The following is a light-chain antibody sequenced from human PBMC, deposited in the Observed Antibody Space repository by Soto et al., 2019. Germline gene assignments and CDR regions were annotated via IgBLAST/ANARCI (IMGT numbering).Light chain of an antibody. CDR3: QQYGSSPLFT. CDR2: GAS. J-gene: IGKJ3*01. V-gene: IGKV3-20*01. CDR1: QSVSSSY. Sequence: EIVLTQSPGTLSLSPGERATLSCRASQSVSSSYLACYQQKPGQAPRLLIYGASGRATGIPNRFSGSGSGTDFTLTISRLEHEDISVYYCQQYGSSPLFTFGPGTKVDIK.